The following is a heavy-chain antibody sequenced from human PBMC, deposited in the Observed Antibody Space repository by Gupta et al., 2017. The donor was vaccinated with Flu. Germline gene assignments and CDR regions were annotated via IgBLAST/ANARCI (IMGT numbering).Heavy chain of an antibody. J-gene: IGHJ4*02. D-gene: IGHD3-10*01. CDR2: IYHSGST. CDR3: ARGGYYYGSEPPDY. Sequence: QLQLQESGSGLVKPSQTLSLTCAVSGGSISSGGYSWRWIRQPPGKGLEWIGYIYHSGSTYYNPSLKSRVTISVDRSKNQFSLKLSSVTAADTAVYYCARGGYYYGSEPPDYWGQGTLVTVSS. CDR1: GGSISSGGYS. V-gene: IGHV4-30-2*01.